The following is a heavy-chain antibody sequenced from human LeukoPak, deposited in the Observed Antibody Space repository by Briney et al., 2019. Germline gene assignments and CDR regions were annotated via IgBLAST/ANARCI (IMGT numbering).Heavy chain of an antibody. CDR1: GGSIRSSSYY. Sequence: SETLSLTCTVSGGSIRSSSYYWGWIRQPPGKGLDWTGSIYYSGSTYYNASLKSRGTISVDTSKNQFSLKLNSVTAADTAVYFCARQVVAVAGTGYFDYWGQGTLVTVSS. CDR3: ARQVVAVAGTGYFDY. V-gene: IGHV4-39*01. CDR2: IYYSGST. J-gene: IGHJ4*02. D-gene: IGHD6-19*01.